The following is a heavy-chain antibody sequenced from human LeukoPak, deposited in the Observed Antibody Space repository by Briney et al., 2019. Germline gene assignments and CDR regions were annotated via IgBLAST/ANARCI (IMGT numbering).Heavy chain of an antibody. CDR1: GGSISSGDYY. J-gene: IGHJ5*02. CDR3: ARTLGDSRFDP. Sequence: SETLSLTCTVSGGSISSGDYYWSWIRQPPGKGLEWIGYIYYSGSTYYNPSLKSRVTISVDTSKNQFSLKLSSVTAADTAVYYCARTLGDSRFDPWGQGTLVTVSS. V-gene: IGHV4-30-4*01. CDR2: IYYSGST. D-gene: IGHD2-21*01.